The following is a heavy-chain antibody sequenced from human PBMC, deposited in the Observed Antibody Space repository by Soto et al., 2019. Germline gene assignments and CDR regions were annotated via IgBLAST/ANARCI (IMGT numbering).Heavy chain of an antibody. CDR3: AITPEVIIDADYDYYGMDV. D-gene: IGHD3-10*01. V-gene: IGHV1-69*01. Sequence: QVQLVQSGAEVKMPGSSVKVSCKASGVTVSTSAISWVRQAPGQGLEWMGVIILILGTTNYAQKFQGRVTISADDPTSTAYRELSSLRSADTAVYYWAITPEVIIDADYDYYGMDVRGQGTKVTVSS. J-gene: IGHJ6*02. CDR1: GVTVSTSA. CDR2: IILILGTT.